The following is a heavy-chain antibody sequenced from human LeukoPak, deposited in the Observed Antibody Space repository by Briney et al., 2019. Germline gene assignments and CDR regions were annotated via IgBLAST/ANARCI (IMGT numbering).Heavy chain of an antibody. D-gene: IGHD2-15*01. J-gene: IGHJ4*02. CDR1: GFTFSSYW. Sequence: GGSLRLSCAASGFTFSSYWMSWVRQAPGKGLEWVANIKQDGSDKYYVDSVKGRFTISRDNAKDSLYLQMNSLRAEDTAVYYCARSLGYCSAGSCFPFDYWGQGTLVTVSS. CDR3: ARSLGYCSAGSCFPFDY. V-gene: IGHV3-7*05. CDR2: IKQDGSDK.